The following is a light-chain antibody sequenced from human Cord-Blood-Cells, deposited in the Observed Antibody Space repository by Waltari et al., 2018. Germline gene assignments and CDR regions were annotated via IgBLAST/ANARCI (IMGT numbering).Light chain of an antibody. V-gene: IGKV3-20*01. CDR3: QQYGSSPCT. CDR2: GAS. CDR1: QSVSSSY. Sequence: EIVLTQSPGTLSLSPGERATLSCRASQSVSSSYLAWYQQKPGQAPRLLIYGASSRATGIPDRFRGSGCGTDFTLTISRLEPEDFAVYYCQQYGSSPCTFGQGTKVEIK. J-gene: IGKJ1*01.